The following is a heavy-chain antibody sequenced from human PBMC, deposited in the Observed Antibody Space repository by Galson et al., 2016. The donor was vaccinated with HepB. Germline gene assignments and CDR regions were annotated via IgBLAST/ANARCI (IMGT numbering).Heavy chain of an antibody. D-gene: IGHD3-3*01. Sequence: SLRLSCAASGFTFSYYAMNWVRQAPGKGLEWVSAISGSGGSTYYADSVKGRFTISRDNSKNTLYLQMNSLRAEDTAVYYCAKGGEWLLYFDYLGQGTLVTVSS. CDR3: AKGGEWLLYFDY. CDR1: GFTFSYYA. CDR2: ISGSGGST. V-gene: IGHV3-23*01. J-gene: IGHJ4*02.